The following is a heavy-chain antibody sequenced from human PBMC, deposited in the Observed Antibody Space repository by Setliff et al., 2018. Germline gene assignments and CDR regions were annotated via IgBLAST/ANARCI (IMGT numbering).Heavy chain of an antibody. CDR1: GGSITDENSW. V-gene: IGHV4-61*02. J-gene: IGHJ5*02. Sequence: SETLSLTCTVSGGSITDENSWWAWIRQPAGKRPEWLGLIYIRGGTDYNPSLKSRVTISLDTSRNQFSLNLTSVTAADTAVYYCAVDHVTNIAESGYGYTRIDPWGQGIPVTRLL. D-gene: IGHD6-19*01. CDR2: IYIRGGT. CDR3: AVDHVTNIAESGYGYTRIDP.